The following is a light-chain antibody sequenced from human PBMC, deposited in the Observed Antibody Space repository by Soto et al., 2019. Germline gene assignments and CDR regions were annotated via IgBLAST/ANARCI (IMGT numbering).Light chain of an antibody. CDR1: QSISPW. CDR2: RAS. J-gene: IGKJ2*01. V-gene: IGKV1-5*03. Sequence: DIQMTQSPSTLSAYVGERVTITCRASQSISPWLAWYQKKPGKAPNLLIYRASNLQTGVPSRFSGSGSRTEFTLTINSLQPDDFATYYCQQYRSRPYTFGQETKLEIE. CDR3: QQYRSRPYT.